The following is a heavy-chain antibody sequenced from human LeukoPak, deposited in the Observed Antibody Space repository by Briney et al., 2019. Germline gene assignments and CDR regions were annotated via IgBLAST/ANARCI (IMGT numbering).Heavy chain of an antibody. J-gene: IGHJ4*02. CDR1: GGSISSYY. V-gene: IGHV4-59*01. Sequence: SETLSLTCTVSGGSISSYYWSWIRQPPGKGLEWIGYIYYSGSINYNPSLKSRVTISVDTSKNQFSLKLSSVTAADTAVYYCARGYDSSGYYTRFDYWGQGTLVTVSS. CDR3: ARGYDSSGYYTRFDY. CDR2: IYYSGSI. D-gene: IGHD3-22*01.